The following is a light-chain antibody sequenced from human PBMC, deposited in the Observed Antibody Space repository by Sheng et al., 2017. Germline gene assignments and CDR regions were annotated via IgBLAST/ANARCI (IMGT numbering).Light chain of an antibody. CDR1: QSVSSY. J-gene: IGKJ1*01. CDR3: LQRGNWPRTWT. V-gene: IGKV3-11*01. CDR2: GTS. Sequence: EIVLTQSPATLSLSPGERATLSCRASQSVSSYLAWYQQKPGQAPRLLISGTSTRATGIPARFSGSGSGTDFTLTISSLEPEDFAVYYCLQRGNWPRTWTFGQGTKLEIK.